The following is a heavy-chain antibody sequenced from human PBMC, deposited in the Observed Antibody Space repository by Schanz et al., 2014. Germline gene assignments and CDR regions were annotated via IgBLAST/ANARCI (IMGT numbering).Heavy chain of an antibody. J-gene: IGHJ4*02. CDR3: AKIERNED. V-gene: IGHV3-23*04. CDR1: GLIFSNYV. Sequence: EVQLVESGGGLVQPGGSLKLSCAASGLIFSNYVMSWVRQAPGKGLEWVSTIGTSGGTNSAESVKGRFTISRDNSKNTLYLQMNSLRAEDAAVYFCAKIERNEDWGQGTLVTVSS. CDR2: IGTSGGT. D-gene: IGHD1-1*01.